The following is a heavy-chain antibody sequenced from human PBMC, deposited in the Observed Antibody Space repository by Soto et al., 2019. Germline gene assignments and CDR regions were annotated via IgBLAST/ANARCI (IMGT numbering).Heavy chain of an antibody. V-gene: IGHV3-48*01. CDR1: GFTFSRYS. D-gene: IGHD2-21*02. Sequence: GGSLRHSCAASGFTFSRYSMNWVRQAQGKGLEKVSYISSSSSTIYYADSVKGRFTISRDNAKNSLYLQMNSLRAVDRAVYYCARTGRPVTYDNWGQGTLVIGSS. CDR2: ISSSSSTI. CDR3: ARTGRPVTYDN. J-gene: IGHJ4*02.